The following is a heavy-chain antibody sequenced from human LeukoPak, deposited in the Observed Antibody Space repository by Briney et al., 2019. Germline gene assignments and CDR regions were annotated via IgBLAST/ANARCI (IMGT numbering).Heavy chain of an antibody. CDR2: INAGNGNT. Sequence: ASVKVSCEASGYTFTSYAMHWVRQAPGQRLEWMGWINAGNGNTKYSQKFQGRVTITRDTSASTVNMELSSLRSEDTAVYYCARGDDDGDSWFDYWGQGTLVTVSS. CDR3: ARGDDDGDSWFDY. D-gene: IGHD4-17*01. V-gene: IGHV1-3*01. CDR1: GYTFTSYA. J-gene: IGHJ4*02.